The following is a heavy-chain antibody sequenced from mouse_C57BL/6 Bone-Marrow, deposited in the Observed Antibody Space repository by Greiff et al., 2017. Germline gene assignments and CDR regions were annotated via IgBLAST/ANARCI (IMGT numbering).Heavy chain of an antibody. J-gene: IGHJ1*03. V-gene: IGHV2-2*01. Sequence: QVQLQQSGPGLVQPSQSLSITCTVSGFSLTSYGVHWVRQSPGKGLEWLGVIWSGGSTDYNAAFISRLSISKDNSKSQVFFKMNRLQADDTAIYYCAILITTVVATDWYFDVWGTGTTVTVSS. D-gene: IGHD1-1*01. CDR2: IWSGGST. CDR1: GFSLTSYG. CDR3: AILITTVVATDWYFDV.